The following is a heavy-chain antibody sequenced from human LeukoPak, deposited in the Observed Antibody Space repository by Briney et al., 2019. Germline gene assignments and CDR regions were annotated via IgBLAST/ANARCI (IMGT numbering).Heavy chain of an antibody. CDR3: ARGFYYGSGNWFDP. V-gene: IGHV4-30-4*01. J-gene: IGHJ5*02. D-gene: IGHD3-10*01. Sequence: PSQTLSLTCTVSGGSISSGDYYWSWSRQPPGKGLEWIGYIYYSGSTYYNPSLKSRVTISVDTSKNQFSLKLSSVTAADTAVYYCARGFYYGSGNWFDPWGQGTLVTVSS. CDR1: GGSISSGDYY. CDR2: IYYSGST.